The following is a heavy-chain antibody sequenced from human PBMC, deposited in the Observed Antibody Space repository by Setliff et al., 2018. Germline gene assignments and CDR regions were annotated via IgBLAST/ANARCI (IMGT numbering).Heavy chain of an antibody. V-gene: IGHV4-61*01. CDR1: GGSVSSGSYY. D-gene: IGHD6-19*01. Sequence: PSETLSLTCTVPGGSVSSGSYYWSWIRQPPGKGLEWIGYIYYSGSTNYNPSLKSRVTISVDTSKNQFSLKLSSVTAADTAVYYCARGETSSGWYIYYYYYMDVWGKGTTVTVS. CDR3: ARGETSSGWYIYYYYYMDV. J-gene: IGHJ6*03. CDR2: IYYSGST.